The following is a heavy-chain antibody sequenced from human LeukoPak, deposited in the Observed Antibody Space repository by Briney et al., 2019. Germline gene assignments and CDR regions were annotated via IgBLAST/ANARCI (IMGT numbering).Heavy chain of an antibody. CDR1: GYTFTSYA. J-gene: IGHJ5*02. Sequence: ASVKVSCKASGYTFTSYAMNWVRQAPGQGLEWMGWISAYNGNTNYAQKLQGRVTMTTDTSTSTAYMELRSPRSDDTAVYYCARVVSLDRYGWFDPWGQGTLVTVSS. CDR3: ARVVSLDRYGWFDP. V-gene: IGHV1-18*01. D-gene: IGHD1-1*01. CDR2: ISAYNGNT.